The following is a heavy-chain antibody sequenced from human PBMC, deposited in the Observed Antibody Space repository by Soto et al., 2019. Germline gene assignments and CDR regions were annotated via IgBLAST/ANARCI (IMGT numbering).Heavy chain of an antibody. Sequence: EVQLVETGGDLVKPGGCLRLSCTASGITFINAWMSWVRQVPGKGLEWVGRIKNRADGGTTDYAAPVRGRFTIPRDDSKNTLFLQMNSLEVEDTAVYYCTTDPGDYEDFWGQGTLVTVSS. J-gene: IGHJ4*02. CDR2: IKNRADGGTT. CDR1: GITFINAW. D-gene: IGHD4-17*01. CDR3: TTDPGDYEDF. V-gene: IGHV3-15*01.